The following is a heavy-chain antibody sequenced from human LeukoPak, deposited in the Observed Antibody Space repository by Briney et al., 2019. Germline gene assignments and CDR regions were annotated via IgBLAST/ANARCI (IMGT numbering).Heavy chain of an antibody. CDR1: GGTFSSYA. CDR2: IIPIFGIA. J-gene: IGHJ2*01. D-gene: IGHD2-2*01. V-gene: IGHV1-69*04. CDR3: ARDLCSSTSCPRRNWYFDL. Sequence: SVKVSCKASGGTFSSYAISWVRQAPGQGLEWMGRIIPIFGIANYAQKFQGRVTITADKSTSTAYMELSSLRSEDTAMYYCARDLCSSTSCPRRNWYFDLWGRGTLVTVSS.